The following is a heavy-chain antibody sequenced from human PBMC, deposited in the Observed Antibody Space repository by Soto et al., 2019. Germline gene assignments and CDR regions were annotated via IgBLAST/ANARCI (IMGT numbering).Heavy chain of an antibody. D-gene: IGHD3-22*01. Sequence: PSETLSLTCAVSGGSISSGGYSWSWIRQPPGKGLEWIGYIYHSGSTYYNPSLKSRVTISVDRSKNQFSLKLSSVTAADTAVYYCARGPHYYDSSGYFDYWGQGTLVTVSS. CDR1: GGSISSGGYS. CDR3: ARGPHYYDSSGYFDY. J-gene: IGHJ4*02. V-gene: IGHV4-30-2*01. CDR2: IYHSGST.